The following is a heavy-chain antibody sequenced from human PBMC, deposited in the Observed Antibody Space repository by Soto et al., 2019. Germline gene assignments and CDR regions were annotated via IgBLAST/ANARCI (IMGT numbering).Heavy chain of an antibody. CDR1: GFTFSSYG. J-gene: IGHJ6*03. D-gene: IGHD3-10*01. V-gene: IGHV3-33*01. CDR3: ARELNYYGSGSYYKGGHYYMDV. Sequence: GGSLRLSCAASGFTFSSYGMHWVRQAPGKGLEWVAVIWYDGSNKYYADSVKGRFTISRDNSKNTLYLQMNSLRAEDTAVYYCARELNYYGSGSYYKGGHYYMDVWGKGTTVTVSS. CDR2: IWYDGSNK.